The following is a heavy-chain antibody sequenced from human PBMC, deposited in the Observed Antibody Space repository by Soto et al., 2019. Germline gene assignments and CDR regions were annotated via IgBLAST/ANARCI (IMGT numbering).Heavy chain of an antibody. CDR2: INHSGST. Sequence: SETLSLTCAVYGGSFSGYYWSWIRQPPGKGLEWIGEINHSGSTNYNPSLKSRVTIPVDTSKNQFSLKLSSVTAADTAVYYCARGVTMVRGVIKYYYYYMDVWGKGTTVTVSS. CDR3: ARGVTMVRGVIKYYYYYMDV. CDR1: GGSFSGYY. J-gene: IGHJ6*03. V-gene: IGHV4-34*01. D-gene: IGHD3-10*01.